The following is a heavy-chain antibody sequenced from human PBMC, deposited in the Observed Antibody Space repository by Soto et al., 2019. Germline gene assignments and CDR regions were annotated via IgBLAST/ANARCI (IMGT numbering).Heavy chain of an antibody. CDR2: ISGYNGKT. CDR1: GYTFSSYG. J-gene: IGHJ6*02. V-gene: IGHV1-18*01. D-gene: IGHD2-2*02. CDR3: ARESDIPYYYYGMDI. Sequence: QGQLVQSGGEVKKPGASVKVSCKASGYTFSSYGISWVRQAPGQGLEWMGWISGYNGKTNYAQKVQDRVTMTTDTSTSTDYMELRSLRSDDTAVYYCARESDIPYYYYGMDIWGQGTTVTVSS.